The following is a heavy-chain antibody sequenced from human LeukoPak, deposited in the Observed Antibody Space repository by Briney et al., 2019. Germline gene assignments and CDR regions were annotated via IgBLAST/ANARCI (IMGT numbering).Heavy chain of an antibody. Sequence: ASVKVSCKVSGYTLTELSMHWVRQAPGKGLEWIGGFDPEDGETIYAQKFQGRVTMTEDTSTDTAYMELSSLRSEDTAVYYCATARNFWSGYYFDYWGQGTLVTVSS. CDR1: GYTLTELS. CDR2: FDPEDGET. CDR3: ATARNFWSGYYFDY. D-gene: IGHD3-3*01. V-gene: IGHV1-24*01. J-gene: IGHJ4*02.